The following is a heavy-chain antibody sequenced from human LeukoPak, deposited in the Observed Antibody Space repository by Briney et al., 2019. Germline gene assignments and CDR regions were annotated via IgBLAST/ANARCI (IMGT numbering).Heavy chain of an antibody. CDR2: IYYSGST. Sequence: SETLSLTCTVSGGSISSTSYYWGWIRQPPGKGLEWIGNIYYSGSTYYNPSLKSRLTISVDTSKNQFSLKLSSVTAADTAVYYCARLGEAFDIWGQGTMVTVSS. CDR3: ARLGEAFDI. CDR1: GGSISSTSYY. V-gene: IGHV4-39*01. J-gene: IGHJ3*02.